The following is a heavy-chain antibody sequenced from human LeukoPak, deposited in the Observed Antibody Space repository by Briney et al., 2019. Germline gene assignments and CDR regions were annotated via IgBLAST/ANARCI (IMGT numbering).Heavy chain of an antibody. V-gene: IGHV3-30*18. Sequence: PGRSLRLSCAASGFTFSSYGMHWIRQAPGKGLEWVAVISYDGSNKYYADSVKGRFTISRDNSKNTLYLQMNSLRAEDTAVYYCAKGEVAAAAPDYWGQGTLVTVSS. J-gene: IGHJ4*02. CDR3: AKGEVAAAAPDY. D-gene: IGHD6-13*01. CDR2: ISYDGSNK. CDR1: GFTFSSYG.